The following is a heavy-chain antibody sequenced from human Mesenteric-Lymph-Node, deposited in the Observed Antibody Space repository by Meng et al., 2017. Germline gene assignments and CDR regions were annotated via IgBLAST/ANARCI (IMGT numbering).Heavy chain of an antibody. CDR1: GFTFSNAW. CDR3: ARDHRSSSPYYYYYGLDV. CDR2: IKSKTDGGTT. Sequence: GESLKISCAASGFTFSNAWMSWVRQAPGKGLEWVGRIKSKTDGGTTDYAAPVKGRFTISRDDSKNTLYLQMNSLRAEDTAVYYCARDHRSSSPYYYYYGLDVWGQGTTVTVSS. J-gene: IGHJ6*02. D-gene: IGHD6-13*01. V-gene: IGHV3-15*01.